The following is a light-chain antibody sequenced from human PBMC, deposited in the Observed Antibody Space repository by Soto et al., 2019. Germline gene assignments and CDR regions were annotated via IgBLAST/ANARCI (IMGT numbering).Light chain of an antibody. CDR3: AAWDDSLNGHVV. CDR1: SSDVGGYNY. J-gene: IGLJ2*01. Sequence: QSVLTQPRSVSGSPGQSVTISCTGTSSDVGGYNYVSWYQQHPGKAPKLMIYDVSKRPSGVPDRFSGSKSGNTASLTISGLQSEDEADYYCAAWDDSLNGHVVFGGGTKLTVL. CDR2: DVS. V-gene: IGLV2-11*01.